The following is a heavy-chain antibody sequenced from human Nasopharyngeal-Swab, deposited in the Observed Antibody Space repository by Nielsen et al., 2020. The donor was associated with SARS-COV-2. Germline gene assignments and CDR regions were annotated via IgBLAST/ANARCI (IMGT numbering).Heavy chain of an antibody. CDR1: GFTFSSYS. D-gene: IGHD6-19*01. J-gene: IGHJ4*02. Sequence: GASLKISCAASGFTFSSYSMNWVRQAPEKGLEWVSSISSSSSYIYYADSVKGRFTISRDNAKNSLYLQMNSLRAEDTAVYYCARGSVAGGLWGQGTLVTVSS. CDR3: ARGSVAGGL. V-gene: IGHV3-21*01. CDR2: ISSSSSYI.